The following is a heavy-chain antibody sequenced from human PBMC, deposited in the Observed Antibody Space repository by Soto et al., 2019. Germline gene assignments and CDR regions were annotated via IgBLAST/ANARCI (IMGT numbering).Heavy chain of an antibody. CDR2: INVYNGNT. CDR1: GYTFTTYG. Sequence: QVQLVQSGAEVKKPGASVKVSCKASGYTFTTYGVYWLRQAPGQGPEWMGWINVYNGNTMYAQNLQGRVTMTTDTSTNTAYLQLRSLRSDDTAVYYCAXXXXXXXGXXXLGYWGQGTLVTVSS. CDR3: AXXXXXXXGXXXLGY. V-gene: IGHV1-18*01. D-gene: IGHD3-10*01. J-gene: IGHJ4*02.